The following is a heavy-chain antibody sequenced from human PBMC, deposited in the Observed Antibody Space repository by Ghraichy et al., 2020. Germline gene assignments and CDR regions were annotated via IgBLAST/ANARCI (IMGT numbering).Heavy chain of an antibody. J-gene: IGHJ4*02. CDR3: ARERLTFGYGDSFDY. V-gene: IGHV4-4*02. D-gene: IGHD4-17*01. CDR1: GGSISSSNW. CDR2: IYHSGST. Sequence: SETLSLTCAVSGGSISSSNWWSWVRQPPGKGLEWIGQIYHSGSTNYNPSLKSRVTISIDKSKNQFSLKLSSVTAADTAVYYCARERLTFGYGDSFDYWGQGTLVTVSS.